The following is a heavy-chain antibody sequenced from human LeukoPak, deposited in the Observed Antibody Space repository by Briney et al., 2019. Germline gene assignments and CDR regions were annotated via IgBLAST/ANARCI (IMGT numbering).Heavy chain of an antibody. D-gene: IGHD3-3*01. J-gene: IGHJ6*03. Sequence: PSETLSLTCTVSGGSISSYYWNWIRQPPGKGLEWIGYIYTSESTNYTPSLKSRVTISVDTSKKQFSLNLSSVPAADTAVYYCAGGNYYYYYIDVWGKGTTVTVSS. V-gene: IGHV4-4*09. CDR1: GGSISSYY. CDR2: IYTSEST. CDR3: AGGNYYYYYIDV.